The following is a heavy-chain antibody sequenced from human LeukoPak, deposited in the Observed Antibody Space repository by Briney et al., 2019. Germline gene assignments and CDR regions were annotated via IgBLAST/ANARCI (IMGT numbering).Heavy chain of an antibody. J-gene: IGHJ4*02. CDR3: ARATWLPVGLYYYDSSGYYYYFDY. CDR1: GGSISSYY. D-gene: IGHD3-22*01. CDR2: IYYSGST. Sequence: SETLSLTCTVSGGSISSYYWSWIRQPPEKGLEWIGYIYYSGSTNYNPSLKSRVTISVDTSKNQFSLKLSSVTAADTAVYYCARATWLPVGLYYYDSSGYYYYFDYWGQGTLVTVSS. V-gene: IGHV4-59*01.